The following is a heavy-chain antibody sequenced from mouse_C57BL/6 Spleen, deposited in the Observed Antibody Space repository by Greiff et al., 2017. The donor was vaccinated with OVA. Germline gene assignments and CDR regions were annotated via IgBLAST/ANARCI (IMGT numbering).Heavy chain of an antibody. CDR1: GYAFSSSW. V-gene: IGHV1-82*01. CDR2: IYPGDGDT. Sequence: VQLHQSGPELVKPGASVKISCKASGYAFSSSWMNWVKQRPGKGLEWIGRIYPGDGDTNSNGKFKGKATLTADKSSSTAYMQLSSLTSEDSAVYFCARTGYFDYWGQGTTLTVSS. J-gene: IGHJ2*01. CDR3: ARTGYFDY.